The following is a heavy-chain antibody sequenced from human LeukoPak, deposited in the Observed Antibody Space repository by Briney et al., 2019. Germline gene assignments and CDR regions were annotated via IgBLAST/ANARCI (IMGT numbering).Heavy chain of an antibody. Sequence: GGSLRLSCAASGFTVSSNYMSWVRQAPGKGLEWVSVIYSGGSTYYADSVKGRFTISRDNSKNTLYPQMNSLRAEDTAVYYCARDLFGDGYNLVYWGQGTLVTVSS. CDR2: IYSGGST. D-gene: IGHD5-24*01. CDR1: GFTVSSNY. V-gene: IGHV3-66*01. CDR3: ARDLFGDGYNLVY. J-gene: IGHJ4*02.